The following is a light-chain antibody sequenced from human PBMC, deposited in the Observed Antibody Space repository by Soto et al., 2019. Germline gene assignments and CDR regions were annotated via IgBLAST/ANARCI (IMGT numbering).Light chain of an antibody. J-gene: IGLJ1*01. CDR3: SSYTSRSTRV. V-gene: IGLV2-14*01. Sequence: QSVLTQPASVSGSPGQSITISCTGTSSDVGGYHYVSWYQQYPGKAPKLMIYEVSNRPSGVSNRFSGSKSGNTASLTISGLQAEDEADYYCSSYTSRSTRVFGTGTRSP. CDR1: SSDVGGYHY. CDR2: EVS.